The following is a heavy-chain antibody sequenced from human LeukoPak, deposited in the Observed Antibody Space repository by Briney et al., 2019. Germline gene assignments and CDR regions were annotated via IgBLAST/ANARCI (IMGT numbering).Heavy chain of an antibody. CDR2: INPNSGGT. CDR3: ARSSVVVAATAYFDY. CDR1: GYTFTGYY. J-gene: IGHJ4*02. D-gene: IGHD2-15*01. V-gene: IGHV1-2*02. Sequence: ASVKVSCKASGYTFTGYYMHWVRQAPGQGLEWMGWINPNSGGTNYAQKFQGRVTMTRDTSISTAYMELSRLRSEDTAVYYCARSSVVVAATAYFDYWGQGTLVTVSS.